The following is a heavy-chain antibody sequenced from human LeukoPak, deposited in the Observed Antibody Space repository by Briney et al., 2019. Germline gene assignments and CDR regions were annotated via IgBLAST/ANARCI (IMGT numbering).Heavy chain of an antibody. CDR2: IYTSRST. CDR1: GGSISSGSYY. D-gene: IGHD4-11*01. Sequence: SETLSLTCTVSGGSISSGSYYWSWIRQPAGKGLEWIGRIYTSRSTNYNPSLKSRVTISVDTSKNQFSLKLSSVTAADTAVYYCARDRGYSNYDYYYYYMDVWGKGTTVTVSS. J-gene: IGHJ6*03. V-gene: IGHV4-61*02. CDR3: ARDRGYSNYDYYYYYMDV.